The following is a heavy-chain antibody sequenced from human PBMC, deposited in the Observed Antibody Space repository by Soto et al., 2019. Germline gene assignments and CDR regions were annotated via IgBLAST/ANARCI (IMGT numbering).Heavy chain of an antibody. CDR2: INQDGSEN. D-gene: IGHD1-1*01. CDR3: ARGTNVQLERPMNFDY. CDR1: GFTFNSNG. J-gene: IGHJ4*02. V-gene: IGHV3-7*01. Sequence: GGSLRLSCEASGFTFNSNGMSWVRQAPGKGLEWVTNINQDGSENYYVDSVRGRFTISRDNAKNSLYLQMNSLRAEDTAVYYCARGTNVQLERPMNFDYWGQGTLVTVSS.